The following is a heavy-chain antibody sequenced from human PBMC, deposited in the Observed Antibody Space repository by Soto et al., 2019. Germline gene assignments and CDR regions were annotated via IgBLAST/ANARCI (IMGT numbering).Heavy chain of an antibody. J-gene: IGHJ6*02. Sequence: ASVKVSCKASGYTFTSYAMHWVRQAPGQRLEWMGWINAGNGNTKYSQKFQGRVTITRDTSASTAYMELSSLRSEDTAVYYCARTYLYDSGGKTYFYYGMDVWGQGTTVTVSS. CDR3: ARTYLYDSGGKTYFYYGMDV. CDR1: GYTFTSYA. V-gene: IGHV1-3*01. D-gene: IGHD3-22*01. CDR2: INAGNGNT.